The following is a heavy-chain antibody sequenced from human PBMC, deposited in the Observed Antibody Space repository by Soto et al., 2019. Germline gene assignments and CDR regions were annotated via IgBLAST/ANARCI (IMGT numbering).Heavy chain of an antibody. V-gene: IGHV3-21*01. CDR3: ARDSAARHIY. D-gene: IGHD6-6*01. CDR1: GFTFSSYS. CDR2: ISSSSSYI. Sequence: GGSLRLSCAASGFTFSSYSMIWVRQAPGKGLEWVSSISSSSSYIYYADSVKGRFTISRDNAKNSLYLQMNSLRAEDTAVYYCARDSAARHIYWGQGTLATVSS. J-gene: IGHJ1*01.